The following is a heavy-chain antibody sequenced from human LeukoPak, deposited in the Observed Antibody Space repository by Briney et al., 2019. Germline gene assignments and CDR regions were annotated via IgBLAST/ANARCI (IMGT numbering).Heavy chain of an antibody. CDR2: IDPSNSYT. V-gene: IGHV5-10-1*01. J-gene: IGHJ4*02. D-gene: IGHD3-10*01. CDR1: GYSFTGYW. CDR3: ARVVITMVRGVIIIPTEYDF. Sequence: GESLKISCQGSGYSFTGYWISWVRQMPGKGLEWMGTIDPSNSYTNYSPSFQGHVTISGDKSIGTAYLQWSSLKASDTAIYYCARVVITMVRGVIIIPTEYDFWGQGTLVTVSS.